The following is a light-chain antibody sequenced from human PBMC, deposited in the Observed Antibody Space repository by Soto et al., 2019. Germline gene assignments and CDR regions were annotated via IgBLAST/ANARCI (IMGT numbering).Light chain of an antibody. CDR3: QQYNSAWT. J-gene: IGKJ1*01. CDR2: GAS. V-gene: IGKV3-20*01. CDR1: ESISRDY. Sequence: EIVLTQSPGTLSLSPGERATLSCRASESISRDYLAWYQQRLGQAPRLLIYGASSGATGIPDRFSGSGSGTDFTLTISSLQPDDFATYFCQQYNSAWTFGQGTTVDIK.